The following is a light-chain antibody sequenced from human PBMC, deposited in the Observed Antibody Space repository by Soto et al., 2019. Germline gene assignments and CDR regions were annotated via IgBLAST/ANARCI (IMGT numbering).Light chain of an antibody. CDR2: EVT. CDR1: SSDVGGYDL. V-gene: IGLV2-14*01. Sequence: QSALTQPASVSGSPGQSITISCTGTSSDVGGYDLVSWYQQYSGEGPKLIIYEVTDRPSGVSNRFSGSKSGNTASLTISGLQAEDEAEYYCSSYTNINTRACVFGTGTKLTVL. CDR3: SSYTNINTRACV. J-gene: IGLJ1*01.